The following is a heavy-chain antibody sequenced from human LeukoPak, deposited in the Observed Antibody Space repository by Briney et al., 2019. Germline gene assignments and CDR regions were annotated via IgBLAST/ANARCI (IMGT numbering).Heavy chain of an antibody. J-gene: IGHJ4*02. CDR3: ARELRYSYGLFDY. D-gene: IGHD5-18*01. V-gene: IGHV4-31*03. CDR1: GGSISSGGYY. Sequence: PSETLSLTCTVSGGSISSGGYYWSWIRQHPGKGLEWIGYIYYSGCTYYNPSLKSRVTISVDTSKNQFSLKLSSVTAADTAVYYCARELRYSYGLFDYWGQGTLVTVSS. CDR2: IYYSGCT.